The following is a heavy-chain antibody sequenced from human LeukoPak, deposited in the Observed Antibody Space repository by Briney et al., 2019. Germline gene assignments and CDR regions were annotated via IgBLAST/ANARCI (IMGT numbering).Heavy chain of an antibody. J-gene: IGHJ4*02. Sequence: ASVKVSCKVSGYTLTELFMHWVRQAPGKGLEWMGGFDPEDGETIYAQKFQGRVTMTEDTSTDTAYMELSSLRSEDTAVYYCATADGGSLIFDYWGQGTLVTVSS. CDR3: ATADGGSLIFDY. CDR2: FDPEDGET. V-gene: IGHV1-24*01. CDR1: GYTLTELF. D-gene: IGHD4-23*01.